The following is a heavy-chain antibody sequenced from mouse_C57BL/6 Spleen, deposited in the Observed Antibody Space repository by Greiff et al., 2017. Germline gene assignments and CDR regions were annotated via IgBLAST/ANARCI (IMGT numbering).Heavy chain of an antibody. CDR3: ANYYGSSYYAMDY. Sequence: QVQLKQSGAELVKPGASVKMSCKASGYTFTSYWITWVKQRPGQGLEWIGDIYPGSGSTNYNEKFKSKATLTVETSSSTAYMQLSSLTSEYSAVYYCANYYGSSYYAMDYWGQGTSVTVSS. J-gene: IGHJ4*01. CDR2: IYPGSGST. V-gene: IGHV1-55*01. D-gene: IGHD1-1*01. CDR1: GYTFTSYW.